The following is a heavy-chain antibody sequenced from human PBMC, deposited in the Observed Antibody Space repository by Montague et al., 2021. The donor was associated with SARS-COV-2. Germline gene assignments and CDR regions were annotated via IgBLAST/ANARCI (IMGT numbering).Heavy chain of an antibody. CDR2: ISRDSAEV. J-gene: IGHJ4*02. CDR1: GFTFSEYH. D-gene: IGHD1-14*01. V-gene: IGHV3-48*02. CDR3: ARDSGITGADGY. Sequence: SLRLSCAASGFTFSEYHMTWVRQAPGKGLQWVSYISRDSAEVYYSESVKGRFSISRDNDRSALYLQLNNLRNEDTATYYCARDSGITGADGYWGQGTLVVVSS.